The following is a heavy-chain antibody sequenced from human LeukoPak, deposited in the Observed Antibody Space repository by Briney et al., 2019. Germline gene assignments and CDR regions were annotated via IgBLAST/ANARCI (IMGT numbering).Heavy chain of an antibody. Sequence: SETLPLTCTVSGGSISSYYWSWIRQPPGKGLEWIGYIYYSGSTNYNPSLKSRVTISVDTSKNQFSLKLSSVTAADTAVYYCARSGVEMATTFDYWGQGTLVTVSS. J-gene: IGHJ4*02. V-gene: IGHV4-59*08. CDR1: GGSISSYY. CDR2: IYYSGST. D-gene: IGHD5-24*01. CDR3: ARSGVEMATTFDY.